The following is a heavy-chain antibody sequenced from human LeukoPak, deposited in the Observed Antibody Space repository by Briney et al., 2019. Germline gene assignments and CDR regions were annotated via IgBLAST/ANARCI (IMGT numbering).Heavy chain of an antibody. V-gene: IGHV4-4*09. D-gene: IGHD4-11*01. CDR2: IYTSGST. CDR1: GGSISSYY. J-gene: IGHJ6*03. CDR3: ARRGIDYSNSYFYYMDV. Sequence: SETLSLTCTVSGGSISSYYWSWIRQPPGKGLEWIGYIYTSGSTNYNPSIKSRVTISVDTSKNQFSLKLSSVTAADTAVYYCARRGIDYSNSYFYYMDVWGKGATVTVSS.